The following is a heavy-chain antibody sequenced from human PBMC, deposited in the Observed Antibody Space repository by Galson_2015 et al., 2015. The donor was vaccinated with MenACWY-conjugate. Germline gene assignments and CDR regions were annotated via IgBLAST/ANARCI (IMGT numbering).Heavy chain of an antibody. CDR1: GYSFTNYW. CDR3: ARHPPGGRGMDV. D-gene: IGHD1-26*01. J-gene: IGHJ6*02. Sequence: QSGAEVKKPGESLKISCKGSGYSFTNYWIGWVRQMPGRGLEWMGLIDPHNSNTRYSPSFQGQVTISADVSISTAFLQWSSLKASDTAMYYCARHPPGGRGMDVWGRGTTVTVSS. V-gene: IGHV5-51*01. CDR2: IDPHNSNT.